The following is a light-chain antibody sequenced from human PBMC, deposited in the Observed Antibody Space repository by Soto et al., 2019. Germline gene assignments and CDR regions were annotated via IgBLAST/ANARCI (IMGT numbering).Light chain of an antibody. J-gene: IGKJ1*01. Sequence: AIQLTQSPSSLSASVGDRVTITCRASQGISSALVWFQQKPGKAPNLLIYDASSLESGVPSRFSGSGSGTDFTLTISSLQPEDFATYYCQHFNDYPLTFGQGTKVEVK. CDR3: QHFNDYPLT. CDR2: DAS. V-gene: IGKV1D-13*01. CDR1: QGISSA.